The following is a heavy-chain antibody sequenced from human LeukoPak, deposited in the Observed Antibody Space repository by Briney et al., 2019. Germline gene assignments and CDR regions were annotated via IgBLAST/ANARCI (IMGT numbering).Heavy chain of an antibody. CDR2: ISAYNGNT. V-gene: IGHV1-18*01. CDR1: GYTFTSYG. CDR3: AATTYYYGSGSHFDI. D-gene: IGHD3-10*01. J-gene: IGHJ3*02. Sequence: ASVKVSCKASGYTFTSYGISWVRQAPGQGLEWMGWISAYNGNTNYAQKLQGRVTMTTDTSTSTAYMELRSLRPDDTAVYYCAATTYYYGSGSHFDIWGQGTMVTVSS.